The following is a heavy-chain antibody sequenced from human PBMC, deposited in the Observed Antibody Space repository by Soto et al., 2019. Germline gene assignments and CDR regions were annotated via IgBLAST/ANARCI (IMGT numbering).Heavy chain of an antibody. J-gene: IGHJ6*02. CDR1: GYSFTSYW. D-gene: IGHD3-10*01. CDR2: IYPGDSDT. CDR3: ARAYYYGSGSYYNGYGMDV. Sequence: GESLKISCKGSGYSFTSYWIGWVRQMPGKGLEWMGIIYPGDSDTRYSPSFQGQVTISADKSISTAYLQWSSLKASDTAMYYYARAYYYGSGSYYNGYGMDVWGQGTTVTVSS. V-gene: IGHV5-51*01.